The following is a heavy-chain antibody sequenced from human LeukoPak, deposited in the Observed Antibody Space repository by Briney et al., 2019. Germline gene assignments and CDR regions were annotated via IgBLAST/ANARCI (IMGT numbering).Heavy chain of an antibody. D-gene: IGHD2-21*01. CDR3: ARHPVLLSGMDV. J-gene: IGHJ6*02. Sequence: SETLSLTCTVSGGSIGIGGYYWSWIRQHPGKGLEWIGYIYPSGTTYYNPSLKSRVTISVDTSKNHFSLKLTSVTAADTAVYYCARHPVLLSGMDVWGQGTTVTVSS. V-gene: IGHV4-30-4*01. CDR1: GGSIGIGGYY. CDR2: IYPSGTT.